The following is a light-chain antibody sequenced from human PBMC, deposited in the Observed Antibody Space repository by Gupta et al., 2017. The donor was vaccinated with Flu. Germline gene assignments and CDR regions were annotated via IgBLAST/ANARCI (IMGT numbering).Light chain of an antibody. V-gene: IGKV2-30*01. CDR3: MQGTNWPPYT. Sequence: DVVMTQSPLSLPVTLGPPASISCRSSQSLVYSDGNTFVSWFHQRPGHPPRRLIYKVSNRDSGVPDRFSGSGSGTDFTLEISRVEAEDVGLYYCMQGTNWPPYTFGQGTKLEIK. J-gene: IGKJ2*01. CDR2: KVS. CDR1: QSLVYSDGNTF.